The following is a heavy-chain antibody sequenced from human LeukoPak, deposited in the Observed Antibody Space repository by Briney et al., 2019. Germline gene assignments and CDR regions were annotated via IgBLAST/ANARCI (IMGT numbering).Heavy chain of an antibody. CDR3: APRGDIEHSYVYGKWFDP. J-gene: IGHJ5*02. V-gene: IGHV4-34*01. Sequence: PSETLSLTCAVYGESFSAYYWTWIRQPPGKGLEWIGEINHSGSSNYNSSLRSRVTISVDTSYKQFSLRLSSVTAADTAVYYCAPRGDIEHSYVYGKWFDPWGQGTRVTVSS. CDR1: GESFSAYY. CDR2: INHSGSS. D-gene: IGHD5-18*01.